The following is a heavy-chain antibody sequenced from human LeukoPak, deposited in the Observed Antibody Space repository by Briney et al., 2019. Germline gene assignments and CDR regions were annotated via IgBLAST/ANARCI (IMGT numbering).Heavy chain of an antibody. V-gene: IGHV1-2*02. CDR3: ARDLNGYSNYDAYYYMDV. Sequence: ASVKVSCKASGYTFTGYYMHWVRQAPGQGLEWMGWINPNSGGTNYAQKFQGRVTMTRDTSISTAYMELSRLRSDDTAVYYCARDLNGYSNYDAYYYMDVWGKGTTVTVSS. J-gene: IGHJ6*03. CDR2: INPNSGGT. CDR1: GYTFTGYY. D-gene: IGHD4-11*01.